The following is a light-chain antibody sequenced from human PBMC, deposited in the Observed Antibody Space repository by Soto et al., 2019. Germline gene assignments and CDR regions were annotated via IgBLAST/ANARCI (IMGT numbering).Light chain of an antibody. CDR1: QSISSW. Sequence: DIQMTQSPSTLSASIGDRVTITCRASQSISSWLAWYQQKPGKAPKLLIYDASSLQSGVPSRFSGSGSETEFTLTISSLQPDDFATYYCQQCSTYSPRTFGQGTKVEIK. CDR3: QQCSTYSPRT. V-gene: IGKV1-5*01. CDR2: DAS. J-gene: IGKJ1*01.